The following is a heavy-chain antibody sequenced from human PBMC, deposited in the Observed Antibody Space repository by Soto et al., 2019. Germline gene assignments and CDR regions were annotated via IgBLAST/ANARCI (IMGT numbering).Heavy chain of an antibody. CDR2: ISVFNGNT. V-gene: IGHV1-18*01. CDR1: AYTFTNYV. J-gene: IGHJ6*02. D-gene: IGHD4-17*01. CDR3: ARDYELVGGYGDYALQNYYYYGMDV. Sequence: GASVKVSCKSSAYTFTNYVIDWVRQAPGQGLEWMGWISVFNGNTDYAQKFQGRVTITADESTSTAYMELSSLRSEDTAVYYCARDYELVGGYGDYALQNYYYYGMDVWGQGTTVTVSS.